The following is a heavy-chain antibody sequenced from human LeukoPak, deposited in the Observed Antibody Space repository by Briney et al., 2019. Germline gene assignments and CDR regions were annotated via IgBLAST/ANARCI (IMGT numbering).Heavy chain of an antibody. CDR3: ARAGERYYGSGSYPVYYYYYMVV. Sequence: SVKVSCKASGGTFSSYAISWVRQAPGQGLEWMGGIIPIFGTANYAQKFQGRVTITTDESTSTAYMELSSLRSEDTAVYYCARAGERYYGSGSYPVYYYYYMVVWGKGTTVTVSS. D-gene: IGHD3-10*01. J-gene: IGHJ6*03. CDR2: IIPIFGTA. CDR1: GGTFSSYA. V-gene: IGHV1-69*05.